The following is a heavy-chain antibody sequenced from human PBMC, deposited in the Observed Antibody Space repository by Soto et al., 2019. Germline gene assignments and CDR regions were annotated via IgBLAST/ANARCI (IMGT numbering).Heavy chain of an antibody. D-gene: IGHD3-9*01. CDR1: GGSISSGGYY. V-gene: IGHV4-31*03. CDR3: ASAYYDILTGRARRFDY. CDR2: IYYSGST. Sequence: QVQLQESGPGLVKPSQTLSLTCTVSGGSISSGGYYWSWIRQHPGKGLEWIGYIYYSGSTYYNPSLKSRVTTPVHTSKNQFSLKLNSVTAADTAVYCCASAYYDILTGRARRFDYWGQGTLVTVSS. J-gene: IGHJ4*02.